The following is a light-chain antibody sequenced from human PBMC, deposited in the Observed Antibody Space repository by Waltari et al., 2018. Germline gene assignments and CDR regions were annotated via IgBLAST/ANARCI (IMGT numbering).Light chain of an antibody. CDR2: DVS. J-gene: IGLJ2*01. V-gene: IGLV2-11*01. Sequence: QSALTQPRSVSGSPGQSVTISCTGTSSDVGGYNYVSWYQQHPGKAPKLMIYDVSKRPSGLPDRFSGSKSGNTASLTISGLQAEDEADYYCCSYAGSYTFSVFGGGTKLTVL. CDR3: CSYAGSYTFSV. CDR1: SSDVGGYNY.